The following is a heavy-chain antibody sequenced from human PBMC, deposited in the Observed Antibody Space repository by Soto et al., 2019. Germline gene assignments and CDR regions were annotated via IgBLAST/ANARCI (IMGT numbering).Heavy chain of an antibody. CDR3: ARDAIRNCGGVDY. Sequence: ASVKVSCKASGYTFTSYYMHWVRQAPGQGLERMGIINPSGGSTSYAQKCQGRVTMTRDTSTSTVYMELSSLRSEDTAVYYCARDAIRNCGGVDYWGQGTQVTVSS. V-gene: IGHV1-46*01. CDR2: INPSGGST. J-gene: IGHJ4*02. D-gene: IGHD1-20*01. CDR1: GYTFTSYY.